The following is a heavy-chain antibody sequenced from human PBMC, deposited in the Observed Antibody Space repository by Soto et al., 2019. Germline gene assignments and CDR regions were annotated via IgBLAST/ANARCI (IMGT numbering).Heavy chain of an antibody. CDR3: AHDNCGWYGLHY. CDR2: IYWDDDK. J-gene: IGHJ4*02. D-gene: IGHD6-19*01. V-gene: IGHV2-5*02. Sequence: QITLKESGPPLVKPTQTLTLTCTFSGFSLSTRGVGVGWIRQPPGKALEWLALIYWDDDKRYNPSLKSRLTITKDTSKNQVVLTISNMHPVDTAIYFCAHDNCGWYGLHYWGLGTLVTLSS. CDR1: GFSLSTRGVG.